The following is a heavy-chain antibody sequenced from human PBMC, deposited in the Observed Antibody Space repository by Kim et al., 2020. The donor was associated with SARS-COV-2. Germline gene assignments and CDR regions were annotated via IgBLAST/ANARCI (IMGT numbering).Heavy chain of an antibody. CDR2: IYYSGST. Sequence: SETLSLTCTVSGGSISSGGYYWSWIRQHPGKGLEWIGYIYYSGSTYYNPSLKSRVTISVDTSKNQFSLKLSSVTAADTAVYYCARARGGTMIVVVIGAFDIWGQRTIVTVSS. CDR3: ARARGGTMIVVVIGAFDI. V-gene: IGHV4-31*03. J-gene: IGHJ3*02. D-gene: IGHD3-22*01. CDR1: GGSISSGGYY.